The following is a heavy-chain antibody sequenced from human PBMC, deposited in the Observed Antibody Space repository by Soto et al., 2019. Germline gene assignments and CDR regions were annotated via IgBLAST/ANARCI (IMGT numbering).Heavy chain of an antibody. CDR1: GFTFSSYG. V-gene: IGHV3-33*01. J-gene: IGHJ4*02. D-gene: IGHD5-18*01. Sequence: QVQLVESGGGVVQPGRSLRLSCAASGFTFSSYGMHWVRQAPGKGLEWVAVIWYDGSNKYYADSVKGRFTISRDNSKNTLYLQMNSLRAEDMAVYYCARDPYGYDVLYYFDYWGQGTLVTVSS. CDR3: ARDPYGYDVLYYFDY. CDR2: IWYDGSNK.